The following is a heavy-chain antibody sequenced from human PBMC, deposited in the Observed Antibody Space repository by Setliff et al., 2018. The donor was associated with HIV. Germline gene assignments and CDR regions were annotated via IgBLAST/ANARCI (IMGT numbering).Heavy chain of an antibody. V-gene: IGHV6-1*01. D-gene: IGHD4-17*01. Sequence: SQTLSLTCAISGDSVSSDTAAWNWIRQSPSRGLEWQGRTYYRSKWYNDYAPSVKSRIGINPDTSKNQFSLQLNSVTPDDTAVYFCARASKYGVRYYFDYWGLGTLVTVSS. CDR2: TYYRSKWYN. J-gene: IGHJ4*02. CDR3: ARASKYGVRYYFDY. CDR1: GDSVSSDTAA.